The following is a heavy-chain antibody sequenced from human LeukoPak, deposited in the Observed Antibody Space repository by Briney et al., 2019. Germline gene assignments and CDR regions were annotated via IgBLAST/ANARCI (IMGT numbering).Heavy chain of an antibody. D-gene: IGHD2-15*01. V-gene: IGHV3-30*14. J-gene: IGHJ4*02. CDR1: GFTFSSYA. Sequence: GGSLRLSCAASGFTFSSYAMHWVRQAPGKGLEWVAVISYDGSNKYYADSVKGRFTISRDNSKNTLYLQMNSLRAEDTAVYYCARGVYCSGGSCYVGELDYWGQGTLVTVSS. CDR3: ARGVYCSGGSCYVGELDY. CDR2: ISYDGSNK.